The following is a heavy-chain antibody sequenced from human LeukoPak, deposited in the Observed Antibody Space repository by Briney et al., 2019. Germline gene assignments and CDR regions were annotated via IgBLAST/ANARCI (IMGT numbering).Heavy chain of an antibody. V-gene: IGHV3-48*03. D-gene: IGHD2-2*01. CDR1: GFTFSSYE. CDR3: ARTRRDIVVVPAAMEGGGWFDP. Sequence: GGSLRLSCAASGFTFSSYEMNWVRQAPGKGLEWVSYISSSGSTIYYADSVKGRFTISRDNAKNSLYLQMNSLRAEDTAVYYCARTRRDIVVVPAAMEGGGWFDPWGQGTLVTVSS. J-gene: IGHJ5*02. CDR2: ISSSGSTI.